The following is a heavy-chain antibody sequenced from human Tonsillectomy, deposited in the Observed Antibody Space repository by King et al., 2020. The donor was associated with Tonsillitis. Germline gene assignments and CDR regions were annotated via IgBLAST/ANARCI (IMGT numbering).Heavy chain of an antibody. CDR3: AESRQRTVAAHFDY. J-gene: IGHJ4*02. CDR2: ISGSGSTT. Sequence: EVQLVESGGGLVQPGGSLRLSCAASGFTFSNYAMSWVRQTPGKGLEWVSIISGSGSTTYYADSVKGRFTISRDTSTNTLCVQMNSLRAEDTAVYYCAESRQRTVAAHFDYLGQGTLVTVSS. D-gene: IGHD2-15*01. V-gene: IGHV3-23*04. CDR1: GFTFSNYA.